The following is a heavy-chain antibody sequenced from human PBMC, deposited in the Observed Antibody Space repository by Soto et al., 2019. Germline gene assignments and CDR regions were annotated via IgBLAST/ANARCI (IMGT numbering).Heavy chain of an antibody. Sequence: GGSLRLSCAASGFTFSSYSMNWVRQAPGKGLEWVSYISSSSSTIYYADSVKGRFTISRDNAKNSLYLQMNSLRAEDTAVYFCTRDQGGSYDSWFDPWGQGTLVTVSS. CDR3: TRDQGGSYDSWFDP. J-gene: IGHJ5*02. D-gene: IGHD1-26*01. V-gene: IGHV3-48*01. CDR1: GFTFSSYS. CDR2: ISSSSSTI.